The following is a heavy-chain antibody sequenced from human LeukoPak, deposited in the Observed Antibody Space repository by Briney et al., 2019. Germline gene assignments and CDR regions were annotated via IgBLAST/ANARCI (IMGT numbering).Heavy chain of an antibody. J-gene: IGHJ4*02. D-gene: IGHD2-21*02. CDR2: IYYSGST. Sequence: KPSETLSLTCTVSGGSISSSSYYWGWIRQPPGKGPEWIGSIYYSGSTYYNPSLKSRVTISVDTSKNQFSLKLSSVTAADTAVYYCAVAYCGGDCAPDYWGQGTLVTVSS. V-gene: IGHV4-39*01. CDR3: AVAYCGGDCAPDY. CDR1: GGSISSSSYY.